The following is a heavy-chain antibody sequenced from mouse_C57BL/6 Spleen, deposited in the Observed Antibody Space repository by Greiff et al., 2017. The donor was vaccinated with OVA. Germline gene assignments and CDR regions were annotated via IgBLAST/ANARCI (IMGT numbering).Heavy chain of an antibody. V-gene: IGHV1-81*01. Sequence: VQLQQSGAELARPGASVKLSCKASGYTFTSYGISWVKQRTGQGLEWIGEIYPRSGNTYYNEKFKGKATLTADKSSSTAYMELRSLTSEDSAVYFCARSEDDGPLFAYWGQGTLVTVSA. D-gene: IGHD2-3*01. CDR3: ARSEDDGPLFAY. CDR1: GYTFTSYG. J-gene: IGHJ3*01. CDR2: IYPRSGNT.